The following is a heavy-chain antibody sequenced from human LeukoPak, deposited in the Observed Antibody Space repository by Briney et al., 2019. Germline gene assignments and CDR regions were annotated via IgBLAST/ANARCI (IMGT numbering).Heavy chain of an antibody. Sequence: PGGSLRLSCAASGFTFSSYAMSWVRQAPGKGLEWVSGISGSGTSTYYADSVKGRFTISRDNSKNTLYLQMNSLRAEDTAVYYCAKDGGYDSSGPGSWVYWGQGTLVTVSS. J-gene: IGHJ4*02. CDR2: ISGSGTST. V-gene: IGHV3-23*01. D-gene: IGHD3-22*01. CDR1: GFTFSSYA. CDR3: AKDGGYDSSGPGSWVY.